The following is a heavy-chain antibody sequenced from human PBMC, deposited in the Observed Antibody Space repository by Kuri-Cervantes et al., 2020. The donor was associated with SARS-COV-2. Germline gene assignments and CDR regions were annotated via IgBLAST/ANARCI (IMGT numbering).Heavy chain of an antibody. J-gene: IGHJ5*02. D-gene: IGHD3-3*01. CDR3: ARGVPHDLEWLFFWFDP. CDR2: INHSGST. V-gene: IGHV4-34*01. Sequence: GSLRLSCAVYGGSFSGYYWSWIRKPPGKGLEWIGEINHSGSTNYNPSLKSRVTISVDTSKNQFSLKLSSVTAAATAVYFCARGVPHDLEWLFFWFDPWGQGTLVTVSS. CDR1: GGSFSGYY.